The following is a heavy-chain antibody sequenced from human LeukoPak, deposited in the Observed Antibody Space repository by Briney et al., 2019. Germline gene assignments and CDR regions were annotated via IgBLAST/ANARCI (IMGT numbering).Heavy chain of an antibody. D-gene: IGHD1-26*01. Sequence: GGSLRLSCAAPGFTVSSNYMSWVRQAPGKGLVWVSRINSDGSTTNYADSVKGRFTISRDNAKNTLDLQMNSLRAEDTAVYYCARRSSGSPPYYFDYWGQGTLVTVSS. CDR3: ARRSSGSPPYYFDY. J-gene: IGHJ4*02. V-gene: IGHV3-74*01. CDR1: GFTVSSNY. CDR2: INSDGSTT.